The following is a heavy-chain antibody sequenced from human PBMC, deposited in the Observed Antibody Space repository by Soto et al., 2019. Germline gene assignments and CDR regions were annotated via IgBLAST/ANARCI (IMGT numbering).Heavy chain of an antibody. CDR3: AKGSLGGSSSRMGY. D-gene: IGHD6-13*01. J-gene: IGHJ4*02. CDR2: ISGSGGST. Sequence: PGGSLRLSCAASGFTFSSYAMSWVRQAPGKGLEWVSAISGSGGSTYYADSVKGRFTISRDNSKNTLYLQMNSLRAEDTAVYYCAKGSLGGSSSRMGYWGQGTLVTVSS. CDR1: GFTFSSYA. V-gene: IGHV3-23*01.